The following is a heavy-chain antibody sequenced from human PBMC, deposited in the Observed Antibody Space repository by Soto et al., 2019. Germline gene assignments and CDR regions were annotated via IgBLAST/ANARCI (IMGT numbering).Heavy chain of an antibody. CDR2: IYGGGDS. J-gene: IGHJ4*02. CDR1: GASVINDY. V-gene: IGHV4-4*07. CDR3: ARDNAQVEASLGFDY. Sequence: QVHLQESGPGLVKPSKTLSLSCTVSGASVINDYWRWSRQPAGKGLEWIGRIYGGGDSSQNPALKSRVTMSVDTSQNQLSLNLRSMTAADTAVYYCARDNAQVEASLGFDYWGQGILVTVSS. D-gene: IGHD3-16*01.